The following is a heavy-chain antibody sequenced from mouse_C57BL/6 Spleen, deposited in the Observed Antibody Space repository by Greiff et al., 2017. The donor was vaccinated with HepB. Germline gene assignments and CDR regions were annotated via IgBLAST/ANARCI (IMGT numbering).Heavy chain of an antibody. V-gene: IGHV5-17*01. CDR1: GFTFSDYG. Sequence: EVKLVESGGGLVKPGGSLKLSCAASGFTFSDYGMHWVRQAPEKGLEWVAYISSGSSTSYYADTVKGRFTISRDNAKNTLFLQMTSLRSEDTAMYYCARNYGSSRRYAMDYWGQGTSVTVSS. CDR3: ARNYGSSRRYAMDY. D-gene: IGHD1-1*01. J-gene: IGHJ4*01. CDR2: ISSGSSTS.